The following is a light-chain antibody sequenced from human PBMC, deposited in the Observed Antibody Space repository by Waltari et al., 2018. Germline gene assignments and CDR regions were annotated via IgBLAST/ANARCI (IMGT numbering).Light chain of an antibody. Sequence: EVVLTQSPATLSFSPGERATLACRASQSISTYLAWYQQKAGQAPRLLIYGSSNRATGVPARFSGSGCGTDCTITISNVEPEDFAVYYCQQRSIWLTFGGGTKVDLK. CDR3: QQRSIWLT. CDR2: GSS. J-gene: IGKJ4*01. CDR1: QSISTY. V-gene: IGKV3-11*01.